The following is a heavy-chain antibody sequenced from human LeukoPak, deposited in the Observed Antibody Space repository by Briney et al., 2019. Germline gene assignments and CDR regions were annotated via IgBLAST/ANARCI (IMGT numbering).Heavy chain of an antibody. CDR2: IKYDGNEE. J-gene: IGHJ4*02. CDR3: KSGGAAPGSFDY. CDR1: GFIFSDYW. Sequence: GGSLRLSCTASGFIFSDYWMSWMRQAPGKGLEWVANIKYDGNEEYYVDSVRGRFTISRDNAKNSLYLQLNSLRVEDTAVYYCKSGGAAPGSFDYWGQGTLATVSP. D-gene: IGHD1-1*01. V-gene: IGHV3-7*01.